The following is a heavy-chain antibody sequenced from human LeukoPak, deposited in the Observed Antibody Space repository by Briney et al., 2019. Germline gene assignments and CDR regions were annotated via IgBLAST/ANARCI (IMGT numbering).Heavy chain of an antibody. CDR1: ENSFSSLW. J-gene: IGHJ3*01. V-gene: IGHV5-51*01. Sequence: GESLKISCKGSENSFSSLWIGWVRQIPGKGLECMGIIYPGGFATSYSPSFHGHVTISVESSISTAYLQSNSLKASDTAMYYGARRFKMHSMTAVTVEAFDHWGQGTMVAVSS. CDR2: IYPGGFAT. CDR3: ARRFKMHSMTAVTVEAFDH. D-gene: IGHD4-17*01.